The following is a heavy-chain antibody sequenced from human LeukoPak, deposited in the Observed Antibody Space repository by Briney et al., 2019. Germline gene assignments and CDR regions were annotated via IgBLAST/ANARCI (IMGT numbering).Heavy chain of an antibody. J-gene: IGHJ4*02. V-gene: IGHV3-20*04. Sequence: GGSLRLSCAASGFTFDDYGISWVRQAPGKGLERVSGINRIGGNKGYSDSVKGRCTMSRDNAKSSLYLQMNSVRAEDAALYYCARVPPLASSGWYVVDYWGQGTLVTVSS. CDR1: GFTFDDYG. CDR2: INRIGGNK. D-gene: IGHD6-19*01. CDR3: ARVPPLASSGWYVVDY.